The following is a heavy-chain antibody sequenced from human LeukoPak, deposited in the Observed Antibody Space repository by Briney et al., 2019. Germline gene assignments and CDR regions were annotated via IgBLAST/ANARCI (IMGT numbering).Heavy chain of an antibody. D-gene: IGHD3-22*01. Sequence: GGSLRLSCAASGFTFSSYWMHWVRQAPGKGLVWVSVINSDGSSTFYADSVKGRFTISRDNAKNTLYLQMNSLRAEDTAVYYCARDSTYYDSSGYYYVGPNAFDIWGQGTMVTVSS. CDR1: GFTFSSYW. V-gene: IGHV3-74*01. J-gene: IGHJ3*02. CDR2: INSDGSST. CDR3: ARDSTYYDSSGYYYVGPNAFDI.